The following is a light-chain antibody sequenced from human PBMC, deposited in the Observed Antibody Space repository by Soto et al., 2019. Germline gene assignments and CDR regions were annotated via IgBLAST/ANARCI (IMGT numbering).Light chain of an antibody. CDR1: SSDIGSYDL. V-gene: IGLV2-14*02. Sequence: QSVLTQPASVSGSPGQSITISCTGTSSDIGSYDLVSWYQQHPGTAPKLIIYEVTKRPSGVSTRFSGSKSGNTASLTISGLQAEDETDYFCSLYSSNGSLIFGPGTKVTVL. CDR2: EVT. CDR3: SLYSSNGSLI. J-gene: IGLJ1*01.